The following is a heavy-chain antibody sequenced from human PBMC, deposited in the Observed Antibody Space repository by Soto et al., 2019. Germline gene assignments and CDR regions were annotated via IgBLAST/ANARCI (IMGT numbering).Heavy chain of an antibody. CDR1: GYNFDNYW. CDR2: IFPGDSDT. J-gene: IGHJ3*02. CDR3: AAAYPTGPDAFDI. Sequence: GESLKISCKGSGYNFDNYWIGWVRQMPGKGLEWMGMIFPGDSDTKESPSLQGQITMSVDKSDNSAYLHWWSLKASDTAFYYCAAAYPTGPDAFDIWGQGTMVTVSS. V-gene: IGHV5-51*01. D-gene: IGHD2-21*01.